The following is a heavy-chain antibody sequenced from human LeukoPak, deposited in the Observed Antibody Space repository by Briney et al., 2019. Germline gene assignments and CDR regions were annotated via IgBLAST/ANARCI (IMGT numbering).Heavy chain of an antibody. D-gene: IGHD3-22*01. J-gene: IGHJ4*02. V-gene: IGHV1-18*01. CDR3: ARGGWLEVVITNFDY. Sequence: ASVKVSCKASGYTFTSYGISWVRQAPGQGLEWMGWISAYNGNTNYAQKLQGRVTMATDTSTSTAYMELRSLRSDDTAVYYCARGGWLEVVITNFDYWGQGTLVTVSS. CDR1: GYTFTSYG. CDR2: ISAYNGNT.